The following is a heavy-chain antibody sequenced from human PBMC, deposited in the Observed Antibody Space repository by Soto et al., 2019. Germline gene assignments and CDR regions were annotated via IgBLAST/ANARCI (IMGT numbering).Heavy chain of an antibody. J-gene: IGHJ4*02. V-gene: IGHV3-9*01. CDR1: GFTFDDNA. Sequence: LRLSCAVSGFTFDDNAMHWVRQAPEKGLEWVSGINWKSDIGYADSVKGRLTISRDNAENSLYLQMNSLRAEDTALDYCAILQDRGGRTTFIYWGQGTQVTVSS. CDR2: INWKSDI. CDR3: AILQDRGGRTTFIY. D-gene: IGHD3-16*01.